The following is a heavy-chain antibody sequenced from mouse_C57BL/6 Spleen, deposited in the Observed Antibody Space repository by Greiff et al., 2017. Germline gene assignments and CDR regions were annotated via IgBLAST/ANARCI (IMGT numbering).Heavy chain of an antibody. CDR3: ASSRATAQSTGCYYAMDY. CDR2: IDPSDSYT. Sequence: VQLQQPGAELVMPGASVKLSCKASGYTFTSYWMHWVKQRPGQGLEWIGEIDPSDSYTNYNQKFKGKATLTVDKSSSTAYMQLSSLTSEDSAVCYCASSRATAQSTGCYYAMDYWGQGTSVTVSS. CDR1: GYTFTSYW. V-gene: IGHV1-69*01. D-gene: IGHD3-2*02. J-gene: IGHJ4*01.